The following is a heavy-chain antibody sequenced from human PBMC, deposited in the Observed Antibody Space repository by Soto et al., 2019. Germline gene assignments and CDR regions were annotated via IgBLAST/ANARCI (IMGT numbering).Heavy chain of an antibody. CDR1: TFAFSSYA. CDR2: LSSSGGTT. D-gene: IGHD3-16*01. J-gene: IGHJ6*02. V-gene: IGHV3-23*01. CDR3: ARGPYYGGMDV. Sequence: GGSLRLSCVASTFAFSSYAMSWVRQAPGKGLQWVATLSSSGGTTNYADFVKGRFSMSRDTSRNTLFLQMNSLTAEDTALYYCARGPYYGGMDVWGQGTTVTVSS.